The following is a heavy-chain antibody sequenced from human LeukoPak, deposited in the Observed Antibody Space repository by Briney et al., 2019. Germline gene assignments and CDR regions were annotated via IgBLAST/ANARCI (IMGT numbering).Heavy chain of an antibody. CDR3: ARERSSGSYALYFDY. D-gene: IGHD1-26*01. CDR1: GGSFSGYY. V-gene: IGHV4-34*01. CDR2: INHSGST. J-gene: IGHJ4*01. Sequence: PSETLSLTCAVYGGSFSGYYLSWIRQPPGKGLEWIGEINHSGSTNYNPSLKSRVTISVDTSKNQFSLKLSSVTAADTAVYYCARERSSGSYALYFDYWGHGTLVTVSS.